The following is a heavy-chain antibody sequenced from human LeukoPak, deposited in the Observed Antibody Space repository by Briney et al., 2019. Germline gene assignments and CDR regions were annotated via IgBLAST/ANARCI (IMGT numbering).Heavy chain of an antibody. J-gene: IGHJ4*02. CDR2: IKTKTDGGTT. D-gene: IGHD6-13*01. Sequence: GGSLRLSCAASGFTFRIASMSWVRQAPGKGLEWVGQIKTKTDGGTTDHAAPVQGSFTVSRDDSTDTLWLQMSSLQTEDTAVYYCTTHRGYSSSPTFDYWGQGTLVTVSS. CDR1: GFTFRIAS. CDR3: TTHRGYSSSPTFDY. V-gene: IGHV3-15*01.